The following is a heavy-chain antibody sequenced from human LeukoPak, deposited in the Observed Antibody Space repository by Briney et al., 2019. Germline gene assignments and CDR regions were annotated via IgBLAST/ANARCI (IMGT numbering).Heavy chain of an antibody. V-gene: IGHV3-7*01. Sequence: PGESLRLSCAASGFTFGLYSMTWVRQAPGKGLEWVANIKQDGSEKYYVDSVKGRFTISRDNAKNSLYLQMNSLRAEDTAVYYCARVWGSYRYVFDYWGQGTLVTVSS. CDR1: GFTFGLYS. J-gene: IGHJ4*02. CDR3: ARVWGSYRYVFDY. CDR2: IKQDGSEK. D-gene: IGHD3-16*02.